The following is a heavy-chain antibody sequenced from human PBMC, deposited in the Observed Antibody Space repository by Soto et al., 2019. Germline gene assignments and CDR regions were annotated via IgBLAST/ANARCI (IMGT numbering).Heavy chain of an antibody. V-gene: IGHV3-7*01. J-gene: IGHJ6*02. Sequence: EVQLVESGGGLVQPGGSLRLSCEASGFMFSTYLMSWVRQAPGKGLEWVANIKQGGNEKFYVDSVKGRFTISRDNAKQSLFLQMNSLRPEDTAVYYCVGALTYEVPYYYYGMDVWGQGTTVTVSS. CDR3: VGALTYEVPYYYYGMDV. CDR2: IKQGGNEK. CDR1: GFMFSTYL. D-gene: IGHD3-16*01.